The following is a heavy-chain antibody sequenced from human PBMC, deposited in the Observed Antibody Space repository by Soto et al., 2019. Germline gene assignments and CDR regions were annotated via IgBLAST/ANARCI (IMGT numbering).Heavy chain of an antibody. D-gene: IGHD6-13*01. J-gene: IGHJ6*02. CDR1: GGSISSSSYY. CDR3: ARQNRSSWYYYYGMDV. V-gene: IGHV4-39*01. Sequence: SETLSLTCTVSGGSISSSSYYWGWIRQPPGKGLEWIGSIYYSGSTYYNPSLKSRVTISVDTSKNQFSLKLSSVTAADTAVYYCARQNRSSWYYYYGMDVWGQGTTVTVSS. CDR2: IYYSGST.